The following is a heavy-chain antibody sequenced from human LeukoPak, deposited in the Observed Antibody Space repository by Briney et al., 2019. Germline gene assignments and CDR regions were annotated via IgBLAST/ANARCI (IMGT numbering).Heavy chain of an antibody. Sequence: GGSLRLSCAASGFTFSNYDMNWVRQAPGKGVEWVSSISSTSSYIYYADSVKGRFTISRDNAKNSLYLQMNSLRAEDTAVYYCARDDYGDYGHFDYWGRGTLVTVSS. CDR3: ARDDYGDYGHFDY. J-gene: IGHJ4*02. CDR2: ISSTSSYI. V-gene: IGHV3-21*06. D-gene: IGHD4-17*01. CDR1: GFTFSNYD.